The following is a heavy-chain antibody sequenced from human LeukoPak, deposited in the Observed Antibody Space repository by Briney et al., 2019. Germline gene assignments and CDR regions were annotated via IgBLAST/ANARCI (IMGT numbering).Heavy chain of an antibody. CDR2: IYHSGST. V-gene: IGHV4-38-2*02. Sequence: SQTLSLTCTVSGYSISSGYYWGWIRQPPGKGLEWIGSIYHSGSTYYNPSLKSRVTISVDTSKNQFSLKLSSVTAADTAVYYCARGDGGDYGRTNWFDPWGQGTLVTVSS. CDR1: GYSISSGYY. D-gene: IGHD4-17*01. CDR3: ARGDGGDYGRTNWFDP. J-gene: IGHJ5*02.